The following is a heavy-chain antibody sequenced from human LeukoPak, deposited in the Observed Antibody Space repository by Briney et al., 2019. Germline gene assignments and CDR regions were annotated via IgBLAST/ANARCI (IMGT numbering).Heavy chain of an antibody. CDR3: ARDGYSGSDAL. Sequence: SETLSLTCTLSVHSIRPYYWRWIRQPPGKGLEGLGYIYHRGNTNYNPSLKSRVTISVDTSQNQFSLKLSSVTAADTAVYYCARDGYSGSDALWGQGTLVTVSS. CDR2: IYHRGNT. D-gene: IGHD5-12*01. CDR1: VHSIRPYY. J-gene: IGHJ4*02. V-gene: IGHV4-59*01.